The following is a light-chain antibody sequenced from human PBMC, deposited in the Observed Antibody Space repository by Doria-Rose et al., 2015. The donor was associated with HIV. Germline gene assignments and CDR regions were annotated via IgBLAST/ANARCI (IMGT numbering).Light chain of an antibody. CDR2: KAS. V-gene: IGKV1-5*03. Sequence: WYQQKPGKAPNLLIYKASTLQHGVPSRFSGNESGTEFTLTISSLQPEDFVTYYCQQYNTYPYTLGQGKKRESK. CDR3: QQYNTYPYT. J-gene: IGKJ2*01.